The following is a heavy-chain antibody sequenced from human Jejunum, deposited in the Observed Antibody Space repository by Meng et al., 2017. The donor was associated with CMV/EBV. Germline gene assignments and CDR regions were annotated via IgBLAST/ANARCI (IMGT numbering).Heavy chain of an antibody. CDR3: ASCSTNCLRPFDY. Sequence: SGFAVTNSYMSWVRQAPGKGLEWVSVTYTGGSTFYSDSVKGRFTVSRDNAKNSLYLQMNSLRAEDTAVYYCASCSTNCLRPFDYWGQGTLVTVSS. D-gene: IGHD2-2*01. V-gene: IGHV3-53*01. CDR1: GFAVTNSY. J-gene: IGHJ4*02. CDR2: TYTGGST.